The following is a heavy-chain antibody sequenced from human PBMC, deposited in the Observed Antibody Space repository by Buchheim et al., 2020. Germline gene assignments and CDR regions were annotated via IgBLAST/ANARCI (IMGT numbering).Heavy chain of an antibody. D-gene: IGHD4-23*01. CDR3: ARTGYYGGNSYNDAFDI. CDR2: INHSGST. V-gene: IGHV4-34*01. Sequence: QVQLQQWGAGLLKPSETLSLTCAVYGGSFSGYYWSWIRQPPGKGLEWIGEINHSGSTNYNPSLKSRVTISVDTSKNQFSLKLSSVTAADTAVYYCARTGYYGGNSYNDAFDIWGQGT. CDR1: GGSFSGYY. J-gene: IGHJ3*02.